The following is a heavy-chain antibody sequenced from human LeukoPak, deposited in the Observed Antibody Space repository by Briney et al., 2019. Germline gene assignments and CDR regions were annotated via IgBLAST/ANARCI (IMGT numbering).Heavy chain of an antibody. CDR2: INPNSGGT. Sequence: ASVKVSCKASGYTFTGYYMHWVRQAPGQGLEWMGWINPNSGGTNYAQKFQGRVTMTRDTSISTAYMELNSLRSEDTAVYYCAGSYYYSYYSYYMDVWGKGTTVTISS. V-gene: IGHV1-2*02. CDR3: AGSYYYSYYSYYMDV. J-gene: IGHJ6*03. D-gene: IGHD3-10*01. CDR1: GYTFTGYY.